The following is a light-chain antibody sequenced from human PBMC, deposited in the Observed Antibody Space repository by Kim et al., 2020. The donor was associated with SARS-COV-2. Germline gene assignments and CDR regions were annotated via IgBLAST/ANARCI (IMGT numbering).Light chain of an antibody. J-gene: IGLJ2*01. CDR1: SVSIASNY. V-gene: IGLV6-57*03. CDR2: ENN. CDR3: QSSDNTNLV. Sequence: GKAVIISCTRSSVSIASNYVQWYRQRPGSAPTTLIYENNERPSGVPDRFSGSIDRSSNSASLTISGLQTEDEADYYCQSSDNTNLVFGGGTQLTVL.